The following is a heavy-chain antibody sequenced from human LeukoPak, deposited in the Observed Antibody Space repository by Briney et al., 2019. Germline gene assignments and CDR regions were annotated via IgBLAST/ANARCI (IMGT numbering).Heavy chain of an antibody. V-gene: IGHV4-59*01. CDR3: ARDTLGIAVAGTAYYYMDV. D-gene: IGHD6-19*01. Sequence: PSETLSLTCTVSGGSISSYYWSWIRQPPGKGLEWVGYIYYNGSTNYNPSLKSRVTISVDTSKNQFSLKLSSVTAADTAVYYCARDTLGIAVAGTAYYYMDVWGKGTTVTISS. CDR1: GGSISSYY. J-gene: IGHJ6*03. CDR2: IYYNGST.